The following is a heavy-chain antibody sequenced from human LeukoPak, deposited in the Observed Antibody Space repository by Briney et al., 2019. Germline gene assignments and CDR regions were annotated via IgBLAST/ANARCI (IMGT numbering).Heavy chain of an antibody. Sequence: SEALSLTCTVSGGSISSYYWSWLRQPAGKGLEWIGYIYYTGTSYNPSLKSRVTISADTSKNQFSLNLSSVTAADTAVYYCASRKLGNDYWGQGTLVTVSS. V-gene: IGHV4-59*01. D-gene: IGHD7-27*01. CDR3: ASRKLGNDY. J-gene: IGHJ4*02. CDR1: GGSISSYY. CDR2: IYYTGT.